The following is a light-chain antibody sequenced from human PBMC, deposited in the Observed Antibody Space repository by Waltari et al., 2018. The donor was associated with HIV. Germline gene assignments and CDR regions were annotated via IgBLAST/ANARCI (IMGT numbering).Light chain of an antibody. V-gene: IGKV3-15*01. CDR1: QSVGSK. CDR3: QQYNNWPPT. J-gene: IGKJ5*01. CDR2: VPS. Sequence: EIVMTQSPATLSVSPGERVTLSCRASQSVGSKLAWYQQKPGQAPSLLVYVPSTRATGLPAMFSGSGSGTELTLTISSLQSEDFAIYYCQQYNNWPPTFGQGTRLEIK.